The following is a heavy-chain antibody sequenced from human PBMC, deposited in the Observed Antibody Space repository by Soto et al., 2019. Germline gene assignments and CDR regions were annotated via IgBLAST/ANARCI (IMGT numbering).Heavy chain of an antibody. CDR2: LLRSGSTT. CDR1: GFPFTNYA. V-gene: IGHV3-23*01. J-gene: IGHJ4*02. D-gene: IGHD4-17*01. CDR3: AKDAVSGDGIWLLDS. Sequence: GGSLRLSCAASGFPFTNYAMTWARQSPGKGLEWVSSLLRSGSTTYYADSVKGRFTISSDISANSLYLQMDSLRAEDTAVYYCAKDAVSGDGIWLLDSWGQGTVVTVSS.